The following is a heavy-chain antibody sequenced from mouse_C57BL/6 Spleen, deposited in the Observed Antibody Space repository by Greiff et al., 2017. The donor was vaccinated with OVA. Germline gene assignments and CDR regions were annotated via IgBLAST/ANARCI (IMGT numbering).Heavy chain of an antibody. Sequence: QVQLQQPGAELVRPGSSVKLSCKASGYTFTSYWMHWVKQRPIQGLEWIGNIDPSDSETHYNQKFKDKATLTVDKSSSTASMQLSSLTSEDSAVYYCARSHYYGSSYDWFAYWGQGTLVTVSA. J-gene: IGHJ3*01. V-gene: IGHV1-52*01. CDR3: ARSHYYGSSYDWFAY. CDR2: IDPSDSET. D-gene: IGHD1-1*01. CDR1: GYTFTSYW.